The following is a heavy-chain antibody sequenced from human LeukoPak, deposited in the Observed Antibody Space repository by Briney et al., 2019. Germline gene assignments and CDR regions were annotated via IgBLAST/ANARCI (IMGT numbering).Heavy chain of an antibody. CDR2: VYGGGNT. CDR1: GFTVANDR. J-gene: IGHJ4*02. Sequence: TGGSLRLSCAASGFTVANDRMSWVRQAPGKGLKWVSTVYGGGNTAYADSVKGRFTISRDTSKNTLLLQMNSLRAEDTALYFCVRERFGAIVENWGQGALVIVSS. CDR3: VRERFGAIVEN. V-gene: IGHV3-53*01. D-gene: IGHD5-24*01.